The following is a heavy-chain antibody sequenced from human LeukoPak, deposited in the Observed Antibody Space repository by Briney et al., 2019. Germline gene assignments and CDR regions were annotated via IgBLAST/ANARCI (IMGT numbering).Heavy chain of an antibody. CDR3: ARDNSGWYKGFDY. J-gene: IGHJ4*02. Sequence: PSETLSLTCAVYGGSFSGYYWSWIRQPPGKGLEWIGEINHSGSTNYNPSLKSRVTISVDTSKNQFSLKLSSVTAADTAVYYCARDNSGWYKGFDYWGQGTLVTVSS. CDR2: INHSGST. D-gene: IGHD6-19*01. CDR1: GGSFSGYY. V-gene: IGHV4-34*01.